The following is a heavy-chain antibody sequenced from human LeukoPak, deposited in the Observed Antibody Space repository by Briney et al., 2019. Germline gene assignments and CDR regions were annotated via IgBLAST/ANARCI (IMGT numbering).Heavy chain of an antibody. Sequence: PGGSLRLSCAASGFTFSSYAMSWVRQAPGKGLEWVSAISGSGGSTYYADSVKGRFTISRDNSKNTLYLQMNSLRAEDTAVYYCARDRRGQWLDYYYYYYMDVWGKGTTVTVSS. D-gene: IGHD6-19*01. CDR1: GFTFSSYA. CDR3: ARDRRGQWLDYYYYYYMDV. CDR2: ISGSGGST. J-gene: IGHJ6*03. V-gene: IGHV3-23*01.